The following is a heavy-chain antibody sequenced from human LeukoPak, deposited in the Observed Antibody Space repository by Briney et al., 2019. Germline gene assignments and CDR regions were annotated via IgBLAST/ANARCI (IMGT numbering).Heavy chain of an antibody. CDR2: INLDGSEK. Sequence: GGSLRLSCAASGFTFSSYWMSWVRQAPGKGLEWVAGINLDGSEKYYVDSVKGRFTISRDNAKNSLNLHMNSLRAEDTAVYYCAREGTSGFFDSWGQGTLVTVSS. D-gene: IGHD1/OR15-1a*01. CDR1: GFTFSSYW. CDR3: AREGTSGFFDS. V-gene: IGHV3-7*01. J-gene: IGHJ4*02.